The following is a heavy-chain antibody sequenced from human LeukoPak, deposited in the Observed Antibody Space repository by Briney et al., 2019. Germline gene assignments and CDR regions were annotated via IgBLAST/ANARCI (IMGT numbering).Heavy chain of an antibody. CDR3: AGSRGALALGPISGWFDP. V-gene: IGHV1-69*05. CDR1: GGTFSSYA. D-gene: IGHD3-10*01. J-gene: IGHJ5*02. CDR2: IIPIFGTA. Sequence: GASVKVSCKASGGTFSSYAISWVRQAPGQGLEWMGGIIPIFGTANYAQKFQGRVTITTDESTSTAYMELSSLRSEDTAVYYCAGSRGALALGPISGWFDPWGQGTLVTVSS.